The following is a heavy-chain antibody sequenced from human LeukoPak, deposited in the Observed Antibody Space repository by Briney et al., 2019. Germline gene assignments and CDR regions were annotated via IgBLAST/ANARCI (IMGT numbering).Heavy chain of an antibody. Sequence: SGTLSLTCAVSGGSISSSNWWSWVRQPPGKGLEWIGEIYHSGSTNYNPSLKSRVTISVDKSKNQFSLKLSSVTAADTAVYYCARVGYDILTGYLSGLDYWGQGTLVTVSS. CDR1: GGSISSSNW. CDR2: IYHSGST. V-gene: IGHV4-4*02. J-gene: IGHJ4*02. CDR3: ARVGYDILTGYLSGLDY. D-gene: IGHD3-9*01.